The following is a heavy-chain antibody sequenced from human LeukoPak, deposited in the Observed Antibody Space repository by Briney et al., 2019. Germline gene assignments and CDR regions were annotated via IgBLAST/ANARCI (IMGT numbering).Heavy chain of an antibody. CDR1: GFTFSSYS. J-gene: IGHJ3*02. V-gene: IGHV3-21*01. CDR2: ISSSSSYI. D-gene: IGHD4-17*01. Sequence: TPGGSLRLSCAASGFTFSSYSMNWVRQAPGKGLEWVSSISSSSSYIYYADSVKGRFTISRDNAKNSLYLQMNGLRAEDTAVYYCAREGEGYGDYINAFDIWGQGTMVTVSS. CDR3: AREGEGYGDYINAFDI.